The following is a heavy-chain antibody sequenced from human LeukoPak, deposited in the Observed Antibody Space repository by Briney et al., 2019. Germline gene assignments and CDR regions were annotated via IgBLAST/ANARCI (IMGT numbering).Heavy chain of an antibody. J-gene: IGHJ5*02. V-gene: IGHV1-2*02. CDR1: GYTFTGYC. CDR3: ARDFVGGFGELLPAFDP. Sequence: ASVKVSCKASGYTFTGYCMHWARQAPGQGLEWMGWINPNSGGTNYAQKFQGRVTMTRDTSISTAYMELSRLRSDDTAVYYCARDFVGGFGELLPAFDPWGQGTLVTVSS. D-gene: IGHD3-10*01. CDR2: INPNSGGT.